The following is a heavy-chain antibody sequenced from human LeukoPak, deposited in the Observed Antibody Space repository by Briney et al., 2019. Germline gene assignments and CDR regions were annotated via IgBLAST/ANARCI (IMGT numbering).Heavy chain of an antibody. CDR1: GFTFSSYS. Sequence: GSLRLSCAASGFTFSSYSMIWVRQAPGKGLEWVSSISSSSYIYYADSVKGRFTISRDNAMNSLYLQMNSLRAEDTAVYYCARGTVVVPAALECWGQGTLVTVSS. D-gene: IGHD2-2*01. CDR3: ARGTVVVPAALEC. V-gene: IGHV3-21*01. CDR2: ISSSSYI. J-gene: IGHJ4*02.